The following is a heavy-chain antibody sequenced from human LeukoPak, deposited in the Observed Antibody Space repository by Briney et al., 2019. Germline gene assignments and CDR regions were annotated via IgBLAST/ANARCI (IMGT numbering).Heavy chain of an antibody. Sequence: GGSLRLSCAASGFTFSTYWMHWVRQAPGKGLLWVSGIRSDGSSTIYADSVKGRFTISRDNARNTLYLQVNSLRAEDTAVYYCARDSSGWGFDYWGQGFLVTVSS. CDR2: IRSDGSST. CDR1: GFTFSTYW. J-gene: IGHJ4*02. V-gene: IGHV3-74*01. CDR3: ARDSSGWGFDY. D-gene: IGHD6-25*01.